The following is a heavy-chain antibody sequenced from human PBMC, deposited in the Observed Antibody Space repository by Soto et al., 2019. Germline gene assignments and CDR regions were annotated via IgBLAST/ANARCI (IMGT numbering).Heavy chain of an antibody. D-gene: IGHD4-17*01. CDR2: ISWNSGSI. CDR3: AKDMARLLYYMYV. CDR1: GFTFDDYA. J-gene: IGHJ6*03. V-gene: IGHV3-9*01. Sequence: EVQLVESGGGLVQPGRSLRLSCAASGFTFDDYAMHWVRQAPGKGLEWVSGISWNSGSIGYADSVKGRFTISSDNAKHSLYLQMNSLRAEATALYYCAKDMARLLYYMYVWGKGTTVTVSS.